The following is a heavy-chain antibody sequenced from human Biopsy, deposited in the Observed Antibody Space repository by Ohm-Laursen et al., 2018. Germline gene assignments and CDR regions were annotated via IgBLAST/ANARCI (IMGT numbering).Heavy chain of an antibody. D-gene: IGHD5-24*01. Sequence: SETLSLTCTVSGGPLNSYYWSWIRQPPGKGLEWIGYIYYSGIAANYNPSLKGRVTISVDTSKHQFSLRLTSATAAGTAVYYCARGGFGLDGYNSPWGRGTLVIVSS. CDR2: IYYSGIAA. CDR1: GGPLNSYY. CDR3: ARGGFGLDGYNSP. J-gene: IGHJ5*02. V-gene: IGHV4-59*01.